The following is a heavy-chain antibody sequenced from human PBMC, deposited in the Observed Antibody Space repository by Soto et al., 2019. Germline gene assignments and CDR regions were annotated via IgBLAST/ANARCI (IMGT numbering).Heavy chain of an antibody. V-gene: IGHV3-15*01. CDR2: IKSKTDGGTT. J-gene: IGHJ2*01. CDR1: GFTFSNAW. Sequence: GGSLRLSCAASGFTFSNAWMSWVRQAPGKGLEWVGRIKSKTDGGTTDYAAPVKGRFTISRDDSKNTLYLQMNSLKTEDTAVYYCTTDGTMTTVVTPDWYFDLWGRGTLVTVSS. D-gene: IGHD4-17*01. CDR3: TTDGTMTTVVTPDWYFDL.